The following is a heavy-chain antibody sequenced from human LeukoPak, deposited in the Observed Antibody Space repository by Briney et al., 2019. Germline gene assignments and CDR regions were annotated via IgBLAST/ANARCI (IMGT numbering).Heavy chain of an antibody. CDR2: INHSGST. D-gene: IGHD6-13*01. CDR1: GGSFSGYY. V-gene: IGHV4-34*01. Sequence: PSETLSLTCAVYGGSFSGYYWGWIRQPPGKGLEWIGKINHSGSTNYNPSLKSRVTISVDTSKNQFSLKLSSVTAADTAVYYCATGYSSSWVAFDIWGQGTMVTVSS. J-gene: IGHJ3*02. CDR3: ATGYSSSWVAFDI.